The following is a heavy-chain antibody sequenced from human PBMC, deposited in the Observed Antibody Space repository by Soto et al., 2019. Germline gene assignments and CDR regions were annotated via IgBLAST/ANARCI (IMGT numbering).Heavy chain of an antibody. Sequence: PGGSLRLSCAVSGITDSSYYMSWVRQAAGKGLEWVSVIYAGTITYYADSVKGRFTIYRDTSKNTLNLEMNSLRVEDTAVYYCATIPYDNSGTIFNYWGQGPLVTACS. CDR1: GITDSSYY. J-gene: IGHJ4*02. D-gene: IGHD3-22*01. CDR2: IYAGTIT. V-gene: IGHV3-53*01. CDR3: ATIPYDNSGTIFNY.